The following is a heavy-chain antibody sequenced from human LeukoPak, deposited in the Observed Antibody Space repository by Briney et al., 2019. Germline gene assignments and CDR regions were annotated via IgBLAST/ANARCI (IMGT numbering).Heavy chain of an antibody. D-gene: IGHD6-6*01. Sequence: QPGGSLRLSCAASGFTFSSYSMNWVRQAPGKGLEWVSAISGSGGSTYYADSVKGRFTISRDNSKNTLYLQMNSLRAEDTAVYYCAKDQRGPIRPFDYWGQGTLVTVSS. CDR3: AKDQRGPIRPFDY. J-gene: IGHJ4*02. CDR2: ISGSGGST. V-gene: IGHV3-23*01. CDR1: GFTFSSYS.